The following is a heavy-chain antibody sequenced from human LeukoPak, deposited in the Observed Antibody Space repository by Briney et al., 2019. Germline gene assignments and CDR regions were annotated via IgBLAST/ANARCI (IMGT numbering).Heavy chain of an antibody. CDR2: IIPIFGTA. CDR3: ARDIYYGSGFNWFDP. CDR1: GGTFSSYA. V-gene: IGHV1-69*13. Sequence: ASVKVSCKASGGTFSSYAISWVRQAPGQGLEWMGGIIPIFGTANYAQKFQGRVTITADESTSTAYMELSSLRSEDTAVYYCARDIYYGSGFNWFDPWGQGTLVTVSS. J-gene: IGHJ5*02. D-gene: IGHD3-10*01.